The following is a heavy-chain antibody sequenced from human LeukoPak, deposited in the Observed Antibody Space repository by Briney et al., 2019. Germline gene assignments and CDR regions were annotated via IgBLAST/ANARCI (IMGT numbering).Heavy chain of an antibody. CDR1: GNDFSDFY. Sequence: ASVKVSCKASGNDFSDFYFNWVRQAPGRGLEWVGWINPHSRATHYAQRFRGRVNMEATITTAYMELNSLTSDDPAVYSCVTTSVTHTRDPWGQGTLVTVSS. CDR3: VTTSVTHTRDP. V-gene: IGHV1-2*02. CDR2: INPHSRAT. D-gene: IGHD5/OR15-5a*01. J-gene: IGHJ5*02.